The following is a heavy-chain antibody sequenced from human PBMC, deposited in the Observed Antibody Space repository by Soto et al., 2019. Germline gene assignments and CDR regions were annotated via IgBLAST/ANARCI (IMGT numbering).Heavy chain of an antibody. CDR3: ARGPGGFGDFSLDY. D-gene: IGHD3-10*01. V-gene: IGHV4-4*07. Sequence: QVQLQESGPGLAKPAETLSLSCGVSGGSISQYYWSWIRQPAGKGLEWIGRIYSGGSTNYNPSLESRVTMSVDTSKNQFSLKLSSVTAADTAVYYCARGPGGFGDFSLDYWGQGTLVTVSS. J-gene: IGHJ4*02. CDR1: GGSISQYY. CDR2: IYSGGST.